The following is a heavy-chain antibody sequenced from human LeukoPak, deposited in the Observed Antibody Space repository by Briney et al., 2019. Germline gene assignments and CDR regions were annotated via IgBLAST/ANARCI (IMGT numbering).Heavy chain of an antibody. D-gene: IGHD6-6*01. CDR1: GFTFSSYS. J-gene: IGHJ6*02. CDR2: ISSSSSTI. CDR3: ARAVVSNYYYYYGMDV. Sequence: GGSLRLSCAASGFTFSSYSMNWVRQAPGKGLEWVSYISSSSSTIYYADSVKGRFTISRDNAKNSLYLQVNSLRDEDTAVYYCARAVVSNYYYYYGMDVWGQGTTVTVSS. V-gene: IGHV3-48*02.